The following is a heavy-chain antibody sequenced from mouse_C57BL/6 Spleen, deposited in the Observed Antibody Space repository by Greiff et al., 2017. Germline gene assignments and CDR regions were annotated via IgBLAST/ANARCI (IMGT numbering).Heavy chain of an antibody. V-gene: IGHV1-81*01. CDR3: ARRDYDYAWFAY. CDR2: IYPRSGNT. D-gene: IGHD2-4*01. J-gene: IGHJ3*01. CDR1: GYTFTSYG. Sequence: QVQLKESGAELARPGASVKLSCKASGYTFTSYGISWVKQRTGQGLEWIGEIYPRSGNTYYNEKFKGKATLTADKSSSTAYMELRSLTSEDSAVYFCARRDYDYAWFAYWGQGTLATVSA.